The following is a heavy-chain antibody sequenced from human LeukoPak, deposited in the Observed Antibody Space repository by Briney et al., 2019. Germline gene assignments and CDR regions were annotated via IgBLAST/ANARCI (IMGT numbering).Heavy chain of an antibody. J-gene: IGHJ4*02. D-gene: IGHD3-10*01. CDR1: GYTFTSYG. Sequence: ASVKVSCKASGYTFTSYGISWVRQAPGQGLEWMGWISAYNGNTNYAQKLQGRVAMTTDTSTSTAYMELRSLRSDDTAVYYCAFGPPTEYYFDYWGQGTLVTVSS. V-gene: IGHV1-18*01. CDR3: AFGPPTEYYFDY. CDR2: ISAYNGNT.